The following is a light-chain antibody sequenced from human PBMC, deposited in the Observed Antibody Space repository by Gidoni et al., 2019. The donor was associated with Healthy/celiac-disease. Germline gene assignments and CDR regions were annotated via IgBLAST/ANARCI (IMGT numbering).Light chain of an antibody. V-gene: IGKV2-28*01. CDR2: LGS. CDR1: QSLLHSNGYNY. Sequence: DIVMTQSPLSLPVTPGEPASISCRSSQSLLHSNGYNYLDWYLQKPGHSPQLLIYLGSNRASGVPDRFSGSGSGTDFTLKISRVEAEDVGVYYCMQARQTPRTFGQGTKVEIK. J-gene: IGKJ1*01. CDR3: MQARQTPRT.